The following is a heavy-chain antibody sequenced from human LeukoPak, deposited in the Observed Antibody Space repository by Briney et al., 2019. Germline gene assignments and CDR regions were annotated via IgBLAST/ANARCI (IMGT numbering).Heavy chain of an antibody. V-gene: IGHV3-72*01. Sequence: GGSLRLSCAASGFTFSDYFMDWVRQAPGKGLEGVGRIKDKGSNFSAQYAASLKGRFTISRDDSKNSLYLQINSLETEDTAVNYCATIRGVMGYWGHGTLVTVSS. CDR3: ATIRGVMGY. CDR1: GFTFSDYF. J-gene: IGHJ4*01. CDR2: IKDKGSNFSA. D-gene: IGHD3-10*01.